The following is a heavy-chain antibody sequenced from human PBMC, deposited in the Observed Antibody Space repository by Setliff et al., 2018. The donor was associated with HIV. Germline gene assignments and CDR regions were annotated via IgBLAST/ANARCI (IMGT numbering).Heavy chain of an antibody. Sequence: SETLSLTCNVSGGSVINDGYNWCWIRQRPGKGLQWIACVSYTGNTYHNPSLKSRLTISVHTSKSYFSLSLTSVTAADAAVYFCAREVLPVIGGRGWFDPWGQGTLVTAPQ. CDR3: AREVLPVIGGRGWFDP. CDR2: VSYTGNT. D-gene: IGHD1-26*01. CDR1: GGSVINDGYN. V-gene: IGHV4-31*03. J-gene: IGHJ5*01.